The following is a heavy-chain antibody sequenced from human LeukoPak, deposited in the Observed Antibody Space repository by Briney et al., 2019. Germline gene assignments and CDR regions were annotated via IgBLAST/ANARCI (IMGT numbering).Heavy chain of an antibody. D-gene: IGHD3-22*01. CDR1: GYTFTGYY. V-gene: IGHV1-2*02. CDR3: AIERYDSSGYTPDY. Sequence: ASVKVSCKASGYTFTGYYMHWVRQAPGQGLEWMGWINPNSGGTNYAQKFQGRVTMTRDTSISTAYMELSRLRPDDTAVYYCAIERYDSSGYTPDYWGQGTLVTVSS. J-gene: IGHJ4*02. CDR2: INPNSGGT.